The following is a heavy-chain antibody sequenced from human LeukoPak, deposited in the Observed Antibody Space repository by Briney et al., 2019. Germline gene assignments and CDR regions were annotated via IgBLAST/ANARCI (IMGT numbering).Heavy chain of an antibody. D-gene: IGHD3-10*01. J-gene: IGHJ4*02. Sequence: PSETLSLTCTVSGGSVSSGSYYWSWIRQPPGKGLEWIGYIYYSGSTNYNPSLKSRVTISVDTSKNQFSLKLSSVTAADTAVYYCAIGSIAPKTYYYGSGSLDYFDYWGQGTLVTVSS. CDR3: AIGSIAPKTYYYGSGSLDYFDY. V-gene: IGHV4-61*01. CDR1: GGSVSSGSYY. CDR2: IYYSGST.